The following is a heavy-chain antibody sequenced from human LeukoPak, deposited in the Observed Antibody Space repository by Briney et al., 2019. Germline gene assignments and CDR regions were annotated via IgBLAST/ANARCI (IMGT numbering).Heavy chain of an antibody. J-gene: IGHJ4*02. CDR3: TTLGYHLDS. CDR1: GFDFGAYE. V-gene: IGHV3-48*03. D-gene: IGHD3-22*01. Sequence: PGGSLRLFCAASGFDFGAYEMNWVRQAAGKGLELVAYFAGSDTTKYYADSVRGRFTISRDNAKKSLYLQMNSLRAEDTALYYCTTLGYHLDSWGQGTLVTVSS. CDR2: FAGSDTTK.